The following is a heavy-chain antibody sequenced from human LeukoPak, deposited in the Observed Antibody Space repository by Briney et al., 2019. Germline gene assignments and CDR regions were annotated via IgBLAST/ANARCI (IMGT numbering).Heavy chain of an antibody. CDR1: GGSISSSNYY. CDR3: ARRGLLRNGNNYYMDV. CDR2: IYYSGST. Sequence: SETLSLTCTVSGGSISSSNYYWGWIRQPPGKGLEWIGSIYYSGSTYYNPSLKSRVTISVDTSKNQFSLKLSSVTAADTAVYYCARRGLLRNGNNYYMDVWGKGTTVTVSS. D-gene: IGHD3-22*01. V-gene: IGHV4-39*01. J-gene: IGHJ6*03.